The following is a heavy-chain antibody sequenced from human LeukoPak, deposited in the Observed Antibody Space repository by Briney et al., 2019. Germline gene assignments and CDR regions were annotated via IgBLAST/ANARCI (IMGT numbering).Heavy chain of an antibody. CDR2: ISYDGSNK. CDR3: AKDSWGSGSYSTDY. CDR1: GFTFSSYA. V-gene: IGHV3-30*04. D-gene: IGHD3-10*01. Sequence: GGSLRLSCAASGFTFSSYAMHWVRQAPGKGLEWVAVISYDGSNKYYADSVKGRFTISRDNSKNTLYLQMNSLRAEDTAVYYCAKDSWGSGSYSTDYWGQGTLVTVSS. J-gene: IGHJ4*02.